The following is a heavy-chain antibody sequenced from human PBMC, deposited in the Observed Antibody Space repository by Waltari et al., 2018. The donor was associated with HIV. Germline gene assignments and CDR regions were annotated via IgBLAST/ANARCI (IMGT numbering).Heavy chain of an antibody. J-gene: IGHJ6*02. CDR1: GFTFSSYS. V-gene: IGHV3-21*01. Sequence: EVQLVESGGGLVKPGGSLRLSCAASGFTFSSYSMNWVSQAPGKGLKWGSSISSSSSYIYYADSVKGRFTISRDNAKNSLYLQMNSLRAEDTAVYYCARTYHYYYYYGMDVWGQGTTVTVSS. CDR3: ARTYHYYYYYGMDV. CDR2: ISSSSSYI. D-gene: IGHD2-15*01.